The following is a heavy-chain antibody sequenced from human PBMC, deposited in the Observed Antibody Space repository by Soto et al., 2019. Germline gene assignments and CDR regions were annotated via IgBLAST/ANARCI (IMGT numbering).Heavy chain of an antibody. CDR2: ISGSGGST. CDR1: GFTFSSYA. V-gene: IGHV3-23*01. J-gene: IGHJ6*02. CDR3: AKCAQLRSYYGMEV. D-gene: IGHD2-2*01. Sequence: VQLLESGGGLVQPGGSLRLSCASSGFTFSSYAVSWVRQAPGKGLAWVAAISGSGGSTYYADSVKGRFTISRDNPKHTLILQMNSLNAEDTAVYYCAKCAQLRSYYGMEVWGQGTTVTVSS.